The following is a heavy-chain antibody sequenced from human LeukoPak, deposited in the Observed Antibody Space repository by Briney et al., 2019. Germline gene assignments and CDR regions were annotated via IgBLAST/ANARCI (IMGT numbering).Heavy chain of an antibody. V-gene: IGHV4-31*03. D-gene: IGHD3-3*01. Sequence: PSETLSLTCTVSGGSISSGGYYWSWIRQHPGKGLEWIGHIYYSGSTYYNPSLKSRVTISVDTSKNQFSLKLSSVTAADTAVYYCARGGASGFLYYYYYMDVWGKGTTVTVSS. CDR3: ARGGASGFLYYYYYMDV. J-gene: IGHJ6*03. CDR2: IYYSGST. CDR1: GGSISSGGYY.